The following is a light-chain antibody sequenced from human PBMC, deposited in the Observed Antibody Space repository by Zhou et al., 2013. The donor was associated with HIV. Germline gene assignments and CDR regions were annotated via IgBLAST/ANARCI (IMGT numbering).Light chain of an antibody. CDR3: LQDYNFPIT. CDR1: QTISTY. CDR2: GSS. Sequence: IQLTQSPSSLSASVGDRVTITCRASQTISTYLNWYQHKPGKAPKLLIYGSSSLQSGVPSRFSGSGSGTDFTLTISSLQPEDFATYYCLQDYNFPITFGPGTKVEIK. V-gene: IGKV1-6*01. J-gene: IGKJ3*01.